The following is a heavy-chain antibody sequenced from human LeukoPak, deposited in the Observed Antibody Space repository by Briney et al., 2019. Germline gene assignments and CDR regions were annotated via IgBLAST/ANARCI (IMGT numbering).Heavy chain of an antibody. D-gene: IGHD3-9*01. CDR3: ARVGYDILTGWGWFDP. J-gene: IGHJ5*02. CDR2: INAGNGNT. Sequence: ASVKVSCKAARYTFTRYAMHWVRQAPGQRLEWMGWINAGNGNTEYSQKLQGRVTITRDTSAGTAYMELSSLRSEDTAVYYCARVGYDILTGWGWFDPWGQGTLVTVSS. CDR1: RYTFTRYA. V-gene: IGHV1-3*01.